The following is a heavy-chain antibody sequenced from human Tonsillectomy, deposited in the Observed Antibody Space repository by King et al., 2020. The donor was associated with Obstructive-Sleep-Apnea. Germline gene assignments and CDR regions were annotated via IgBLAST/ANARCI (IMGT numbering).Heavy chain of an antibody. CDR1: VFTFSSYA. D-gene: IGHD5-18*01. Sequence: DVQLVESGGGLVQPGGSLRLSCAASVFTFSSYAMSWVRQAPGKGLEWVSTMSGSGGNTYYADPVKGRFTISRDNSKNTLYLQMNSLRAEDTAVYYCAKGRGYNYPNWYFDFWGRGTLVTVSS. CDR2: MSGSGGNT. J-gene: IGHJ2*01. CDR3: AKGRGYNYPNWYFDF. V-gene: IGHV3-23*04.